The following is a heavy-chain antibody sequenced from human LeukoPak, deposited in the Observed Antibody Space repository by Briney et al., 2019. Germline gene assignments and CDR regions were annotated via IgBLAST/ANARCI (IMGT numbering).Heavy chain of an antibody. CDR2: ISGSGGST. CDR3: AQGEDSSGWSPSDY. D-gene: IGHD6-19*01. CDR1: GFTFSSYA. J-gene: IGHJ4*02. V-gene: IGHV3-23*01. Sequence: GGSLRLSXAASGFTFSSYAMSWVRQAPGKGLEWVSAISGSGGSTYYADSVKGRFTISRDNSKNTLYLQMNSLRAEDTAVYYCAQGEDSSGWSPSDYWGQGTLVTVSS.